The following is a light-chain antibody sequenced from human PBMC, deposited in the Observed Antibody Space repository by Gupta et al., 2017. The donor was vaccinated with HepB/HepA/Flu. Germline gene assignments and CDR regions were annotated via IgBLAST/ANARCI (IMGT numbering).Light chain of an antibody. CDR3: QHESTSPRT. V-gene: IGKV3-20*01. CDR2: GAS. CDR1: QSVGSSY. Sequence: EIVLTQSPGTLSLSPGERATRSCRASQSVGSSYLAWYQQKPGQAPRLLIYGASSRATGLPDRFSGSGSARXLPLTIXILAPEDFAVYSFQHESTSPRTFGXGTKLEIK. J-gene: IGKJ1*01.